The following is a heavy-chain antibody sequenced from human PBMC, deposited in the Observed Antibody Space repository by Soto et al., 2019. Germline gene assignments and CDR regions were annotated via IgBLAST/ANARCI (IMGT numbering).Heavy chain of an antibody. J-gene: IGHJ5*02. Sequence: QVQLQESGPGLVRPSETLSLTCSVSGGSISNYYWNWIRQPPGKGLEWIGYVYYSGSTHFHPSLKSRVTMSVDTSKNHFSLQLSSVTAADTAVYYCAAGSCSSSGCYWFDPWGQETLVTVSS. V-gene: IGHV4-59*08. CDR2: VYYSGST. D-gene: IGHD2-2*01. CDR3: AAGSCSSSGCYWFDP. CDR1: GGSISNYY.